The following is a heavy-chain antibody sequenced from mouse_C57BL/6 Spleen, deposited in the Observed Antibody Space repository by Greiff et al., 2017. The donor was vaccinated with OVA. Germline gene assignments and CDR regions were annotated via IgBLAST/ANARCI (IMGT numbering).Heavy chain of an antibody. J-gene: IGHJ2*01. V-gene: IGHV14-4*01. Sequence: EVQLQQSGAELVRPGASVKLSCTASGFNIKDDYMHWVKQRPEQGLEWIGWIDPENGDTEYASKFQGKATITADTSSNTAYLQLSSLTSEDTAVYYCTPEYYGSNPLHYFDYWGKGTTLTVSS. CDR3: TPEYYGSNPLHYFDY. CDR2: IDPENGDT. CDR1: GFNIKDDY. D-gene: IGHD1-1*01.